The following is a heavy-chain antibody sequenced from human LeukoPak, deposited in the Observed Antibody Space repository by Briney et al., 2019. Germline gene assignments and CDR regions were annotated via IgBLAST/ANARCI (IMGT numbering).Heavy chain of an antibody. CDR3: ARSLVPAAPQYNWFDP. CDR2: INHSGNS. D-gene: IGHD2-2*01. J-gene: IGHJ5*02. V-gene: IGHV4-34*01. Sequence: PSETLSLTCAVYGGSFSGYYWSWIRQPPGKGLEWIGEINHSGNSNHNPSLKSRVTLSVDTSKNQFSLRLGSVTAADTAPYYCARSLVPAAPQYNWFDPWGQGTLVTVSS. CDR1: GGSFSGYY.